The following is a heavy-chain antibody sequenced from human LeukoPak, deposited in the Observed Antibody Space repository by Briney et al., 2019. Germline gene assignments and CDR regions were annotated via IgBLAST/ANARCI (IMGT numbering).Heavy chain of an antibody. D-gene: IGHD1/OR15-1a*01. CDR1: GFTFSSYE. Sequence: GSLRLSCAASGFTFSSYEMNWVRQAPGKGLEWVSYISSSGSTIYYADSVKGRFTISRDNAKNSLYLQMNSLRAEDTAVYYCARDNAGTIAEGFDYWGQGTLVTVSS. CDR3: ARDNAGTIAEGFDY. CDR2: ISSSGSTI. V-gene: IGHV3-48*03. J-gene: IGHJ4*02.